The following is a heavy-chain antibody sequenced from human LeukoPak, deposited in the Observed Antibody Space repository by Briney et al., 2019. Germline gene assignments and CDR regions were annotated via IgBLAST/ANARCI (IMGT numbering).Heavy chain of an antibody. CDR2: IYYSGST. CDR3: ARFTIVGATALVSAFDI. CDR1: GGSINDFY. Sequence: SETLSLTCTVYGGSINDFYCSWVRQPPGKGLEWLGYIYYSGSTNYNPSLKSRVTISVDTSKNQFSLKLSSVTAADTAVYYCARFTIVGATALVSAFDIWGQGTMVTVSS. J-gene: IGHJ3*02. V-gene: IGHV4-59*08. D-gene: IGHD1-26*01.